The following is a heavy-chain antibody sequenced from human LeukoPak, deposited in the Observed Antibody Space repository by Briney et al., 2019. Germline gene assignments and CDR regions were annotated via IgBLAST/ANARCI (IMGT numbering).Heavy chain of an antibody. CDR3: TSGAMLVS. D-gene: IGHD3-22*01. J-gene: IGHJ5*02. Sequence: GGSLRLSCAASGFTFSSYDMTWVRQAPGKGLEWVGRIKRKSDGGTTDYAAPVKGRFTISRDDSKNTMYLQMNSLKTEDTAVYYCTSGAMLVSWGQGTLVTVSS. CDR2: IKRKSDGGTT. V-gene: IGHV3-15*01. CDR1: GFTFSSYD.